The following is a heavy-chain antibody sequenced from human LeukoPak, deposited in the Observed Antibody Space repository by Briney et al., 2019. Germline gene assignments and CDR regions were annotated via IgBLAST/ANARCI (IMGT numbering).Heavy chain of an antibody. CDR1: GFTFDDYA. Sequence: PGWSLRLSCAASGFTFDDYAMHWVRQAPGKGLEWVSGISWNSGSIGYADSVKGRFTISRDNAKNSLYLQMNSLRAEDMALYYCAKDMRRLAAAGTSFDIWGRGTMVTVSS. CDR3: AKDMRRLAAAGTSFDI. J-gene: IGHJ3*02. CDR2: ISWNSGSI. V-gene: IGHV3-9*03. D-gene: IGHD6-13*01.